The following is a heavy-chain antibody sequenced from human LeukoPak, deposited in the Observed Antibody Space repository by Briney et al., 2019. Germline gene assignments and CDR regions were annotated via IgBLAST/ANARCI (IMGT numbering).Heavy chain of an antibody. D-gene: IGHD6-19*01. CDR3: ARIHGAVAGLSNWFDP. Sequence: GGSLRLSCAASGFTFSSYWMSWVRQAPGKGLEWVANIKQDGSEKYYVDSVKGRFTISRDNAKNSLYLQMNSLRAEDTAVYYCARIHGAVAGLSNWFDPWGQGTLVTVSS. CDR2: IKQDGSEK. CDR1: GFTFSSYW. J-gene: IGHJ5*02. V-gene: IGHV3-7*01.